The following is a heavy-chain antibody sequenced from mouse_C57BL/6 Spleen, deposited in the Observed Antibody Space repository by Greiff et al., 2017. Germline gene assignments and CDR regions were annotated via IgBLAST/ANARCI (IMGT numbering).Heavy chain of an antibody. V-gene: IGHV5-9-1*02. D-gene: IGHD3-2*02. CDR1: GFTFSSYA. CDR3: TREGGAQAPWFAY. Sequence: EVKLVESGEGLVQPGGSLKLSCAASGFTFSSYAMSWVRQTPEKRLEWVAYISSGGDYIYYADTVKGRFTISRDNARHTLYLQMSSLKSEDTAMYYGTREGGAQAPWFAYWGQGTLVTVSA. CDR2: ISSGGDYI. J-gene: IGHJ3*01.